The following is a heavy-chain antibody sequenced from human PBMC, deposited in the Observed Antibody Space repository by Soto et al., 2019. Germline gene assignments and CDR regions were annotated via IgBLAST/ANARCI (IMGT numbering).Heavy chain of an antibody. J-gene: IGHJ4*02. CDR1: GFTFSSHA. CDR3: ARDLWWYLH. Sequence: EVQLLESGGGLVQPGGALRLSCAASGFTFSSHAMSWVRQAPGKGLEWISSISAGSEGAYYADSVKGRFTIPRDNSNNTLYLQMNSLRAEDTVVYYCARDLWWYLHWGQGTLVTVSS. CDR2: ISAGSEGA. D-gene: IGHD2-15*01. V-gene: IGHV3-23*01.